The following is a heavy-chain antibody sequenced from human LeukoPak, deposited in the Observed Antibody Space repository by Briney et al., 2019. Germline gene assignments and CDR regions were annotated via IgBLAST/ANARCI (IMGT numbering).Heavy chain of an antibody. V-gene: IGHV7-4-1*02. J-gene: IGHJ4*02. CDR3: ARGTPTPGVDY. Sequence: ASVKVSCRASGYTFRRYFMNWVRQAPGQGLEWMGNIDTDTGNPKYAPGFTGHFVFSLDTSVSTAYLQINSLWAEDTAVYYCARGTPTPGVDYWGQGTQVTVS. CDR1: GYTFRRYF. D-gene: IGHD1-1*01. CDR2: IDTDTGNP.